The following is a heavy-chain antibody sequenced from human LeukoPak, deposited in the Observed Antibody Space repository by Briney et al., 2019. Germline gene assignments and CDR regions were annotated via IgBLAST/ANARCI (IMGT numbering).Heavy chain of an antibody. J-gene: IGHJ6*02. CDR3: ARDKRENIVVVIPHHRRRSYYYYGMDV. Sequence: GRSLRLSCAASGFTFSSYAMHWVRQAPGKGLEWVTIIWYDGSNKNYADSVKGRFTISRDNAKNSLYLQMNSLRAEDTAVYYCARDKRENIVVVIPHHRRRSYYYYGMDVWGQGTTVTVSS. CDR1: GFTFSSYA. V-gene: IGHV3-33*01. CDR2: IWYDGSNK. D-gene: IGHD2-21*01.